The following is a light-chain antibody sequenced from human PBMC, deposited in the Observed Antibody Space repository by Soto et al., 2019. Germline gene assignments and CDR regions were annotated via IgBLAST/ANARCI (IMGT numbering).Light chain of an antibody. Sequence: QTVVTQPPSASGTPGQRVTISCSGSSSNIGNNAVNWYQQLLGTAPRLLIYVNNLRPSGVPDRFSGSKSGTSASLAISDLQSEDEGVYFCAPWDDSLNHVVFGGGTKLTVL. CDR3: APWDDSLNHVV. CDR1: SSNIGNNA. CDR2: VNN. V-gene: IGLV1-44*01. J-gene: IGLJ2*01.